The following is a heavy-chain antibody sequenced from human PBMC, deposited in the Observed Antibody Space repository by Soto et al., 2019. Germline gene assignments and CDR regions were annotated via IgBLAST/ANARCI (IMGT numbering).Heavy chain of an antibody. Sequence: QVQLQESGPGLVKPSETLSLTCTVSGGSIGSYYWSWIRQPPGKGLEWIGYIHYSGNTNYNPSLKGRVTISVDTSKNQFSLKLSSVTAADTAVYYCTKNHDSGWSLWYFDLWGRGTLVTVSS. CDR2: IHYSGNT. V-gene: IGHV4-59*08. CDR3: TKNHDSGWSLWYFDL. CDR1: GGSIGSYY. J-gene: IGHJ2*01. D-gene: IGHD6-19*01.